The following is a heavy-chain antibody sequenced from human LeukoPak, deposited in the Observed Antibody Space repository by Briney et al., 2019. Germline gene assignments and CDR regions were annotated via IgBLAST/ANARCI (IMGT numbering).Heavy chain of an antibody. V-gene: IGHV2-70*11. Sequence: ESGPTLVKPTQTLTLTCTFSGFSLSTSGMCVSWIRQPPGKALEWLARIDWDDDKYYSTSLKTRLTISKDTSKNQVVLTMTNMDPVDTATYYCARETIRTYHYDSSPPRRFQLFDYWGQGTLVTVSS. D-gene: IGHD3-22*01. J-gene: IGHJ4*02. CDR3: ARETIRTYHYDSSPPRRFQLFDY. CDR2: IDWDDDK. CDR1: GFSLSTSGMC.